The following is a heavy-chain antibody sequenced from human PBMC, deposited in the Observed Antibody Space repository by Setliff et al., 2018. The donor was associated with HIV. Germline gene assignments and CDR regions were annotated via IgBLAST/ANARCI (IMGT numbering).Heavy chain of an antibody. CDR2: INAGNGNT. V-gene: IGHV1-3*01. D-gene: IGHD6-19*01. CDR3: ARDSFGGSGWTHDAFDI. Sequence: ASVKVSCKASGYTFTTYAIHWVRQAPGQRLEWMGWINAGNGNTKYSQRFQGRVTITRDTSASTVYMDLSSLRAEDRAVYYCARDSFGGSGWTHDAFDIWGQGTVVTVS. CDR1: GYTFTTYA. J-gene: IGHJ3*02.